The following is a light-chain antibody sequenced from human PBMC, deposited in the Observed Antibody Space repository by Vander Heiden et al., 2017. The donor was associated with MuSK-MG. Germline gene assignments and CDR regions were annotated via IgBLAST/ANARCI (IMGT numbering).Light chain of an antibody. Sequence: DIQMTQSPSSLSASVGDRVTITCQASQDITNYLNWYQQKPGKAPKLLIYDASNLETGVPSRFSGSGSGTDFTFTISSLQPEDIATYYCQQDHNLHTLGQGTRLEIK. J-gene: IGKJ5*01. CDR1: QDITNY. CDR2: DAS. CDR3: QQDHNLHT. V-gene: IGKV1-33*01.